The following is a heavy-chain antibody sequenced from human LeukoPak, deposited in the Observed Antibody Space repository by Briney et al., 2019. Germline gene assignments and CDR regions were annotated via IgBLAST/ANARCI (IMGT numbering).Heavy chain of an antibody. CDR3: ASAGIYSSSWYGVDY. D-gene: IGHD6-13*01. Sequence: GGSLRLSCAASGFTFSTYTMNWVRQAPGKGLEWVSSIPASGTYSHHADSVKGRFTISRDNAKNSLYLQMNSLRAEDTAVYYCASAGIYSSSWYGVDYWGQGTLVTVSS. J-gene: IGHJ4*02. CDR2: IPASGTYS. CDR1: GFTFSTYT. V-gene: IGHV3-21*01.